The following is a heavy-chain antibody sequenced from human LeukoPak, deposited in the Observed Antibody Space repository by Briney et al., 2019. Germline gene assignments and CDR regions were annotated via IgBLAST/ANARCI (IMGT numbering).Heavy chain of an antibody. CDR3: AKDLKGELWFGDAFDI. CDR1: GFTFSSYW. Sequence: PGGSLRLSCAASGFTFSSYWMHWVRQAPGKGLEWVSSISSSSSYIYYADSVKGRFTISRDNAKNSLYLQMNSLRAEDTAVYYCAKDLKGELWFGDAFDIWGQGTMVTVSS. V-gene: IGHV3-21*01. CDR2: ISSSSSYI. J-gene: IGHJ3*02. D-gene: IGHD3-10*01.